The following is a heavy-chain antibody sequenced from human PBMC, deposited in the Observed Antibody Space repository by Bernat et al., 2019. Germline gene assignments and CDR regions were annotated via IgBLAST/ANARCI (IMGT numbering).Heavy chain of an antibody. J-gene: IGHJ5*02. CDR3: ARHERPNWFDP. CDR2: IYYSGST. CDR1: GGSISSRSYY. V-gene: IGHV4-39*01. Sequence: QLQLQESGPGLVKPSETLSLTCTVSGGSISSRSYYWGWIRQPPGKGLEWIGSIYYSGSTYYNPSLKSRVTISVDTSKNQFSLKLSSVTAADTAVYYCARHERPNWFDPWGQGTLVTVSS.